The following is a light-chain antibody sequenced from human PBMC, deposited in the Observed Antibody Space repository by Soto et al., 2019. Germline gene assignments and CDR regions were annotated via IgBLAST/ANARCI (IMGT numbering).Light chain of an antibody. CDR3: SSYTSSSTLVV. V-gene: IGLV2-14*03. J-gene: IGLJ1*01. Sequence: QSALTQPASVSGSTGQSITVSCTGTSSDIGGYNYVSWYQQYPGEAPKVIIYDVSDRPSGVSNRFSGSKSGNTASLTISGLQTEDEADYYCSSYTSSSTLVVFGTGTKLTVL. CDR1: SSDIGGYNY. CDR2: DVS.